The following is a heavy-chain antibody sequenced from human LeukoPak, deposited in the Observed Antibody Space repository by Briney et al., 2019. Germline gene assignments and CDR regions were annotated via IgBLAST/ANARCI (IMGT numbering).Heavy chain of an antibody. CDR1: GGSFSGYY. D-gene: IGHD6-13*01. CDR2: INHSGST. V-gene: IGHV4-34*01. Sequence: SETLSLTCAVYGGSFSGYYWSWIRQPPGKGLEWIGEINHSGSTNYNPSLKSRVTISVDTSKNQFSLKLSSVTAADAAVYYCARLGIAAAGMDYWGQGTLVTVSS. CDR3: ARLGIAAAGMDY. J-gene: IGHJ4*02.